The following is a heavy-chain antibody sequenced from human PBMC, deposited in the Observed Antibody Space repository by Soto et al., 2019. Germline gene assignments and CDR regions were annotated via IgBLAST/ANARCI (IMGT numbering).Heavy chain of an antibody. CDR3: ARAYSGSYYSTH. CDR1: GFTFSSYA. D-gene: IGHD1-26*01. Sequence: GESLKISCAAAGFTFSSYAMNWVRQAPGKGLEWVSSISSSSSYIYYADSVKGRFTISRDNAKNSLYLQMNSLRAEDTAVFYCARAYSGSYYSTHWGQGTLVTVSS. V-gene: IGHV3-21*01. J-gene: IGHJ4*02. CDR2: ISSSSSYI.